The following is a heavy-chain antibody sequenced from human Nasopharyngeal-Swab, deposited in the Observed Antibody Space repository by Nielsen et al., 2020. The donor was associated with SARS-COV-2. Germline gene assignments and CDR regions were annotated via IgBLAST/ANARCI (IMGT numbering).Heavy chain of an antibody. Sequence: GESLKISCAGSGFSFNSYSMIWVRQVPGEGLEWVSSISGSGTYVYCADSVKGRFTISKDSAKNSLYLQMNSLRAEDTAVYFCARIAGRGSIFYYYMDVWGTGTTVTVSS. D-gene: IGHD1-26*01. J-gene: IGHJ6*03. CDR3: ARIAGRGSIFYYYMDV. CDR2: ISGSGTYV. CDR1: GFSFNSYS. V-gene: IGHV3-21*01.